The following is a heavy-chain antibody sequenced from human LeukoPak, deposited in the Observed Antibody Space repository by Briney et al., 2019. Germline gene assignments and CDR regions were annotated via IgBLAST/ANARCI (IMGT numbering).Heavy chain of an antibody. V-gene: IGHV3-53*01. D-gene: IGHD6-19*01. Sequence: PGGSLRLSCAASGFTVSSNYMSWVRQAPGKGLEWVSVIYSGGSTYYADSVKGRFTISRDNSKNTLYLQMNSLRAEDTAVYYCAREIAVAGRRDQYYFDYWGQGTLVTVSS. J-gene: IGHJ4*02. CDR3: AREIAVAGRRDQYYFDY. CDR1: GFTVSSNY. CDR2: IYSGGST.